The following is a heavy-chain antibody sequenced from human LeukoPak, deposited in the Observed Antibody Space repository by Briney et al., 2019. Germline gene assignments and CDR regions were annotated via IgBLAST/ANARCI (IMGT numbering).Heavy chain of an antibody. V-gene: IGHV3-30*02. CDR3: AKEATSWELRNFDC. CDR1: GFTFSNYG. CDR2: IRYDGSNI. D-gene: IGHD1-26*01. J-gene: IGHJ4*02. Sequence: GGSLRLSCAASGFTFSNYGMHWVRQAPGKGLEWVAFIRYDGSNIYYADSVQGRFIISRDNSNNTVYLQMNSLRAEDTAVYYCAKEATSWELRNFDCWGQGTLLTVSS.